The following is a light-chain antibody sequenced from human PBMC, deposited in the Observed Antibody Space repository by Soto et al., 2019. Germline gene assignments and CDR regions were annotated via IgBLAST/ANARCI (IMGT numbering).Light chain of an antibody. J-gene: IGKJ1*01. CDR3: QQYGSIPRT. Sequence: EIVMTQSPGTLSVSPGERATLFCRASQSVRSSLAWYQQKPGQAPRLLLYGTSYRATGIPDRFSGSGSGTDFTLTISRLEPEDFAVYYCQQYGSIPRTFGRGTKVDIK. V-gene: IGKV3-20*01. CDR2: GTS. CDR1: QSVRSS.